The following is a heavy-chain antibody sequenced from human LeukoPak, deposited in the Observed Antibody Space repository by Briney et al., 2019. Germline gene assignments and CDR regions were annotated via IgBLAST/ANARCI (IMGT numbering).Heavy chain of an antibody. J-gene: IGHJ4*02. V-gene: IGHV1-2*04. CDR3: ARADYSNPTPDY. Sequence: ASVKVSRKASGYTFTGYYMHWVRQAPGQGLEWMGWINPNSGGTNYAQKFQGWVTMTRDTSISTAYMELSRLRSDDTAVYYCARADYSNPTPDYWGQGTLVTVSS. D-gene: IGHD4-11*01. CDR2: INPNSGGT. CDR1: GYTFTGYY.